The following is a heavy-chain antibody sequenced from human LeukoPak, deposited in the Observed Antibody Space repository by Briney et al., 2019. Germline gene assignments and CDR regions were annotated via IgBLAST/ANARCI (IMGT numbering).Heavy chain of an antibody. CDR2: ISGSGGST. D-gene: IGHD6-19*01. Sequence: GGSLRLSCAASGFTFSSYAMSWVRQAPWKGLEWVSAISGSGGSTYYADSVKGRFTISRDNSKNTLYLQVNSLRAEDTAVYYCAKGIAVADRFDYWGQGTLVTVSS. J-gene: IGHJ4*02. V-gene: IGHV3-23*01. CDR3: AKGIAVADRFDY. CDR1: GFTFSSYA.